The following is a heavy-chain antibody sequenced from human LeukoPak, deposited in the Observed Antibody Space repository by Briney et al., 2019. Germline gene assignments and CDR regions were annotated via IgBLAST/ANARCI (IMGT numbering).Heavy chain of an antibody. CDR3: ARGADSSGYYSIFYFDY. CDR1: GGSISSYY. D-gene: IGHD3-22*01. J-gene: IGHJ4*02. CDR2: IYYSGST. Sequence: SETLSLTCTVSGGSISSYYWNWIRQPPGKGLEWQGYIYYSGSTNYNPSLKSRVTISVDTSKNQFSLKLSSVTAADTAVYYCARGADSSGYYSIFYFDYWGQGTLVTVSS. V-gene: IGHV4-59*01.